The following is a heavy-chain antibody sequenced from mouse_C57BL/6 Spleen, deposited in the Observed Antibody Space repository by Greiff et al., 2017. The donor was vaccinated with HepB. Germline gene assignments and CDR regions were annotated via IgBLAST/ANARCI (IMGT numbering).Heavy chain of an antibody. Sequence: EVQVVESGGGLVQPGGSLSLSCAASGFTFTDYYMSWVRQPPGKALEWLGFIRNKANGYTTEYSASVKVRFTISRDNSHSSLYLQMNALRAEDSATYYCARSPLITTVVSYYVDYWGQGTTLTVSS. J-gene: IGHJ2*01. CDR3: ARSPLITTVVSYYVDY. D-gene: IGHD1-1*01. V-gene: IGHV7-3*01. CDR2: IRNKANGYTT. CDR1: GFTFTDYY.